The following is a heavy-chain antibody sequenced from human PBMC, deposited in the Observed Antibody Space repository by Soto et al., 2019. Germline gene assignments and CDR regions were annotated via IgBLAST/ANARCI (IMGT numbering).Heavy chain of an antibody. D-gene: IGHD6-6*01. V-gene: IGHV1-69*13. CDR3: ARVWEYSSSSEAFDI. J-gene: IGHJ3*02. CDR2: IIPIFGTA. Sequence: ASVKVSCKASGGTFSSYAISWVRQAPGQGLEWMGGIIPIFGTANYAQKFQGRVTITADESTSTAYMELSSLRSEDTVVYYWARVWEYSSSSEAFDIWGQGTMVTVSS. CDR1: GGTFSSYA.